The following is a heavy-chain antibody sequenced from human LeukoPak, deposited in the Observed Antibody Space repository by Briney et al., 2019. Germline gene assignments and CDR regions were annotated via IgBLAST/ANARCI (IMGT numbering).Heavy chain of an antibody. Sequence: GGSLRLSCVASGFSFNNYAMNWVRQAPGKGLEWVSLIIGSSGSTFYADSVKGRFTISRDKSKNTLYLQMNSLRAEDTAVYFCAKGAYDYVEIAYFDYWGQGSLVTVSS. CDR2: IIGSSGST. CDR1: GFSFNNYA. D-gene: IGHD5-12*01. J-gene: IGHJ4*02. V-gene: IGHV3-23*01. CDR3: AKGAYDYVEIAYFDY.